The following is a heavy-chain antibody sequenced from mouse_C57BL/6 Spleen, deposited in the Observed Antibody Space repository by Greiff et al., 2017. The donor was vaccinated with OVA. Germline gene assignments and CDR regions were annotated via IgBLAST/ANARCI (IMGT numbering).Heavy chain of an antibody. CDR3: ARHNGGSSYAMDY. J-gene: IGHJ4*01. Sequence: EENLVESGGDLVNPGVSLKLSCAASGFTFSSYGMSWVRQTPDKRLEWVATISSGGSYTYYPDSVKGRFTISRDNAKNTLYLQMSSLKSEDTAMYYCARHNGGSSYAMDYWGQGTSVTVSS. CDR1: GFTFSSYG. D-gene: IGHD1-1*01. V-gene: IGHV5-6*02. CDR2: ISSGGSYT.